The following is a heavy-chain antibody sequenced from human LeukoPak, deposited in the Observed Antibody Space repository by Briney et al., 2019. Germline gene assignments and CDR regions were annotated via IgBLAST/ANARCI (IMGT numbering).Heavy chain of an antibody. CDR1: GYTFTSYG. V-gene: IGHV1-18*01. D-gene: IGHD3-10*01. CDR2: ISAYNGNT. Sequence: ASVKVSCKASGYTFTSYGISWVRQAPGQGLEWMGWISAYNGNTIYAQKFQGRVTMTEDTSTDTAYMELSSLRSEDTAEYYCATEEILSGSNDYWGQGTLVTVSS. J-gene: IGHJ4*02. CDR3: ATEEILSGSNDY.